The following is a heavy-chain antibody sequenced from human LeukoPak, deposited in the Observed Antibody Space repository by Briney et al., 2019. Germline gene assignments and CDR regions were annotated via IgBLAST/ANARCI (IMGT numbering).Heavy chain of an antibody. Sequence: GGSLRLSCVASGFTFSDYWMDWVRQVPGKGLVWVPRINGGGSSASYADSVKGRFTISRDNAKNTMYLQMNSLRGEDTAVYYCARELGYCGHTRCHKPLDFWGQGTLATVSS. CDR1: GFTFSDYW. V-gene: IGHV3-74*01. J-gene: IGHJ4*02. CDR3: ARELGYCGHTRCHKPLDF. D-gene: IGHD2-2*01. CDR2: INGGGSSA.